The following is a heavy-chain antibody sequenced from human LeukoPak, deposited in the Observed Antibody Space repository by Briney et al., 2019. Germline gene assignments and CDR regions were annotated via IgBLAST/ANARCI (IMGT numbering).Heavy chain of an antibody. CDR2: ISYDGSNK. CDR3: ARDSSGWSHFDY. D-gene: IGHD6-19*01. V-gene: IGHV3-30*04. J-gene: IGHJ4*02. CDR1: GFTFSSYA. Sequence: GGSLRLSCAASGFTFSSYAMHWVRQAPGKGLEWVAVISYDGSNKYYADSVKGRFTIPRDNSKNTLYLQMNSLRAEDTAVYYRARDSSGWSHFDYWGQGTLATVSS.